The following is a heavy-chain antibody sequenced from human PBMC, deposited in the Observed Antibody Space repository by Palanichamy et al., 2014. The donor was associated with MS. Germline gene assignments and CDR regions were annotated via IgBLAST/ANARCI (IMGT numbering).Heavy chain of an antibody. CDR2: ISGYNGET. J-gene: IGHJ4*02. CDR1: GYSFPNYG. CDR3: ARDSQYCSGGSCLGY. D-gene: IGHD2-15*01. Sequence: QVQLVQSGAEMKKPGASVKVSCKASGYSFPNYGLSWVRQAPGQGLEWMAWISGYNGETNYAQRFQGRLTVTTDTAANTAYMELRSLTSDDTAVYYCARDSQYCSGGSCLGYWGQGTLVLVPS. V-gene: IGHV1-18*01.